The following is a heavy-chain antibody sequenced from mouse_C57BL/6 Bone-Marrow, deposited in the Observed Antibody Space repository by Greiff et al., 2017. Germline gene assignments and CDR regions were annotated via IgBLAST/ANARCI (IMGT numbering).Heavy chain of an antibody. CDR3: ASRWGAMDY. J-gene: IGHJ4*01. CDR1: GYSFTGYY. CDR2: INPSTGGT. Sequence: VQLQQSGPELVKPGASVKISCKASGYSFTGYYMNWVKQSPEKSLEWIGEINPSTGGTTYNQKFKATATLTVDKSSSTAYMQIKRLTAEDSAVYYCASRWGAMDYWGQGTSVTVSS. V-gene: IGHV1-42*01.